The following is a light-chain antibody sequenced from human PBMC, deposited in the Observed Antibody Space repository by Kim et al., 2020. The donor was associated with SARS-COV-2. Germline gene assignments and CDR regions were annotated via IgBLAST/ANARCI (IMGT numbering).Light chain of an antibody. Sequence: GQSITISCTGTSSDIGAYDYVSWCQQHPGKAPKLMIFHVTKRPSGVSSRFSGSKSDNTASLTISGLQAEDEADYYCSSYTNSDSWVFGGGTKVTVL. J-gene: IGLJ3*02. CDR3: SSYTNSDSWV. CDR2: HVT. V-gene: IGLV2-14*04. CDR1: SSDIGAYDY.